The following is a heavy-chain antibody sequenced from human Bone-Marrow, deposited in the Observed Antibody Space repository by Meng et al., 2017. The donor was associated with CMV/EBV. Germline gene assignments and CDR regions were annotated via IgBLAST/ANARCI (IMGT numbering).Heavy chain of an antibody. J-gene: IGHJ4*02. V-gene: IGHV3-7*01. D-gene: IGHD5-12*01. CDR3: ARNGRVATTNPFDS. CDR1: GFTFSSYW. CDR2: IKQDGGET. Sequence: GESLKISCGAAGFTFSSYWMSWVRQAPGKGLEWVANIKQDGGETYYAASVKGRFTISRDNAKKSLYLQMNSLGAEDTAVYFCARNGRVATTNPFDSWGQGSLVTVSS.